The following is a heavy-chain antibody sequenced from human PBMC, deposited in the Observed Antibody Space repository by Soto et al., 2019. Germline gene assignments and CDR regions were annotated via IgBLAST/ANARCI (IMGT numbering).Heavy chain of an antibody. CDR3: ERFPGGYYDSSGPHTAPIDY. CDR2: ISSSSSYI. J-gene: IGHJ4*02. CDR1: GFTFSSYS. Sequence: GGSLRLSCAASGFTFSSYSMNWVRQAPGKGLEWVSSISSSSSYIYYADSVKGRFTISRDNAKNSLYLQMNSLRAEDTAVYYCERFPGGYYDSSGPHTAPIDYWGQGTLATAPQ. V-gene: IGHV3-21*01. D-gene: IGHD3-22*01.